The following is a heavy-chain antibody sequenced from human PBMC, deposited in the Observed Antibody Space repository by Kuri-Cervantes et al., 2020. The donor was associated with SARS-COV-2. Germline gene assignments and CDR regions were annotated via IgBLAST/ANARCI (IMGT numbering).Heavy chain of an antibody. J-gene: IGHJ4*02. V-gene: IGHV4-39*07. CDR2: IYHSGST. CDR3: ARDSYCINGVCLLGY. CDR1: GGSISSSSYY. Sequence: SETLSLTCTVSGGSISSSSYYWGWIRQPPGKGLEWIGSIYHSGSTYYNPSFKSRVTISVDTSKNQFSLKLSSVTAADTALYYCARDSYCINGVCLLGYWGQGTLVTVSS. D-gene: IGHD2-8*01.